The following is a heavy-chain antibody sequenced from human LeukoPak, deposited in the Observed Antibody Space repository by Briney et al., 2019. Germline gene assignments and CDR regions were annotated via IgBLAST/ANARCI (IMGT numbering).Heavy chain of an antibody. J-gene: IGHJ5*02. CDR1: GGSMSPYH. CDR2: IYYSGST. D-gene: IGHD4-11*01. CDR3: ARTTVTTHWFDP. Sequence: SETLSLTCTVSGGSMSPYHWGWIRQPPGKGLEWTGYIYYSGSTNYNPSLKSRVTISVDTSKNQFSLKLSSVTAADTAVYYCARTTVTTHWFDPWGQGTLVTVSS. V-gene: IGHV4-59*12.